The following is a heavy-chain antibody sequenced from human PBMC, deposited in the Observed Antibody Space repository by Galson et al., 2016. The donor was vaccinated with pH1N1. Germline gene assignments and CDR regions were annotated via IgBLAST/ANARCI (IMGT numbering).Heavy chain of an antibody. V-gene: IGHV3-21*06. CDR1: GFIFGSYT. CDR2: ISGSSRNI. CDR3: AREPYFPPYFDN. J-gene: IGHJ4*02. D-gene: IGHD3-10*01. Sequence: SLRLSCAASGFIFGSYTINWVRQTPGRGPEWVSSISGSSRNIYYADSVKGRFTISRENAKNSLYLQMNNLRSEDTAVYYCAREPYFPPYFDNWGQGTLVTVSS.